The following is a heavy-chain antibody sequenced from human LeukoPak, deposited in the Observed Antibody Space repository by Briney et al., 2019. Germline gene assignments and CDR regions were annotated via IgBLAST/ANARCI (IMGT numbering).Heavy chain of an antibody. CDR1: GFTFSIYE. V-gene: IGHV3-48*03. J-gene: IGHJ4*02. D-gene: IGHD6-19*01. CDR2: ISSSRSTM. Sequence: GGSLRLSCAASGFTFSIYEMNWVRQAPGKGREWISYISSSRSTMYYADSVKGRFTISRNNAKNSMYLQMQSLRAEETAIYYCASSRWYDLDYWGQGNLVTVSS. CDR3: ASSRWYDLDY.